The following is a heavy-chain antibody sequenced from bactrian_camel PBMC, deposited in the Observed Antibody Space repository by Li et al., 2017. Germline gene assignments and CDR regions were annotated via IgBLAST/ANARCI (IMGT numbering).Heavy chain of an antibody. CDR2: ITRGGDTA. CDR3: VGGLFNSGGSY. Sequence: QLVESGGGLVQPGGSLRLSCAASGFTFSTYGMYWVRQVTGKGLEWVSVITRGGDTAYYPDSLKGRFTISRDNAKNTVYLQMNSLKPDDTAVYYCVGGLFNSGGSYWGQGTQVTV. CDR1: GFTFSTYG. J-gene: IGHJ4*01. V-gene: IGHV3S25*01.